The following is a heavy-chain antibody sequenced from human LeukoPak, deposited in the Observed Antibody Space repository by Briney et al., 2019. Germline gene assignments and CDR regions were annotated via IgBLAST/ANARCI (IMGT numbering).Heavy chain of an antibody. V-gene: IGHV3-21*01. CDR2: ISSSSSYI. CDR3: ARQVQDLVVGVRERDYHYGMDV. D-gene: IGHD2-15*01. J-gene: IGHJ6*02. CDR1: GFTFSSHI. Sequence: GGSLRLSCAASGFTFSSHIMNWVRQAPGKGLEWVSSISSSSSYIHYADSVKGRFTISRDNAKNSLYLQMNSLRAEDTAVYYCARQVQDLVVGVRERDYHYGMDVWGQGTTVTVSS.